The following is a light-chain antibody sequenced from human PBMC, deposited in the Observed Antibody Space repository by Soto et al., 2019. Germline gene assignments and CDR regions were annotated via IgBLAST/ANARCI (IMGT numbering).Light chain of an antibody. Sequence: QLVLTQPPSVSGAPGQRVTISCTGSSSNIGAGYDVYWYQQLPGTAPKLLIYGNSNRPSGVPDRFSGSKSGTSASLAITGLQAEDEADYYCQSYDSSLSVVFGGGTNLTVL. V-gene: IGLV1-40*01. CDR3: QSYDSSLSVV. CDR1: SSNIGAGYD. J-gene: IGLJ2*01. CDR2: GNS.